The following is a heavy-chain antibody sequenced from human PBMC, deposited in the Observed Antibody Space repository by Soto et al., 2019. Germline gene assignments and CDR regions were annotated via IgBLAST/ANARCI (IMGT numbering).Heavy chain of an antibody. D-gene: IGHD5-18*01. CDR1: GGSFSGHY. J-gene: IGHJ6*02. CDR2: INHSGST. V-gene: IGHV4-34*01. CDR3: ARGQRNTAMLLRQYYYDGMNV. Sequence: SETLSLTCAVYGGSFSGHYWSWIRQPPGKGLEWIGEINHSGSTNYNPSLKSRVTISVDTSKNQFSLKLSSVTAADTAVYYCARGQRNTAMLLRQYYYDGMNVLGQGTTVTVSS.